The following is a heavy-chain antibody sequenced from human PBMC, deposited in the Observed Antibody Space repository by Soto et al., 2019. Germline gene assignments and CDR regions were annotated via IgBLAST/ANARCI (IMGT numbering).Heavy chain of an antibody. CDR1: GFFFSSYT. J-gene: IGHJ4*02. CDR2: FSATGENT. CDR3: AKARNQQWVRLPFDY. V-gene: IGHV3-23*01. D-gene: IGHD6-19*01. Sequence: EVQLLESGGGLVQPGGSLRLSCVGSGFFFSSYTMTWVRQAPGKGLEWVSSFSATGENTYYADSVRGRFTISRDNSKNPHFLQMNSLTAEDTAMYYCAKARNQQWVRLPFDYWGQGILVIVSS.